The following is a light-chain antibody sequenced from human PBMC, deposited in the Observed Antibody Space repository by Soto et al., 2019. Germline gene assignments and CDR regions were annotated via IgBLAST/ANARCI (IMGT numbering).Light chain of an antibody. V-gene: IGLV1-44*01. Sequence: QSVLTQPPSASGTPGQRVTISCSGSSSNIGSNTVNWYQQLPGTAPKLLIDSNTQRPSGVPDRFSGSKSGTSASLAISGLQCDGEADYYCAAWVDGLNGTDVFATGTKLTVL. CDR3: AAWVDGLNGTDV. J-gene: IGLJ1*01. CDR2: SNT. CDR1: SSNIGSNT.